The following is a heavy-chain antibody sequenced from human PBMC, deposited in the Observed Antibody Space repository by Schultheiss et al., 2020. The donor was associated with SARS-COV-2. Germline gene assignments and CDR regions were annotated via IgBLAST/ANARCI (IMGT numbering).Heavy chain of an antibody. CDR1: GFTFSSYS. D-gene: IGHD3-10*01. CDR3: AKDTGSNGMDV. V-gene: IGHV3-48*01. J-gene: IGHJ6*02. CDR2: ISSSSSTI. Sequence: GGSLRLSCAASGFTFSSYSMNWVRQAPGKGLEWVSYISSSSSTIYYADSVKGRFTISRDNAKNSLYLQMNSLRAEDTAVYYCAKDTGSNGMDVWGQGTTVTVSS.